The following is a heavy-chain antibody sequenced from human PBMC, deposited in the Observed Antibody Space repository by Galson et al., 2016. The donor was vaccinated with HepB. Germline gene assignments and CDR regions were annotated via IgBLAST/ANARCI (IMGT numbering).Heavy chain of an antibody. D-gene: IGHD3-22*01. Sequence: ETLSLTCTVSGGSISSYYWSWIRQPPGKGLEWIGYIYYSGSTNYNPSLKSRVTISVDTSKKQFSLKLSSVTAADTAVYYCARDYDPSGYYPFHAFDIWGQGTMVTVSA. J-gene: IGHJ3*02. CDR2: IYYSGST. CDR3: ARDYDPSGYYPFHAFDI. CDR1: GGSISSYY. V-gene: IGHV4-59*01.